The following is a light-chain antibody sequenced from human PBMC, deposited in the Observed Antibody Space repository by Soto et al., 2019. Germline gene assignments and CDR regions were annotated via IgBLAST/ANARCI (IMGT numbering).Light chain of an antibody. CDR2: GAS. CDR3: QQYNIWPQT. Sequence: LLTQPHATLSVSPGERATLSCRASQNLRSSLAWYQQKPGQAPRLLIYGASTRATGIPARFSGSGSGTEFTLTISILQSEDFTVYFCQQYNIWPQTFGQRTKLDIK. V-gene: IGKV3-15*01. J-gene: IGKJ1*01. CDR1: QNLRSS.